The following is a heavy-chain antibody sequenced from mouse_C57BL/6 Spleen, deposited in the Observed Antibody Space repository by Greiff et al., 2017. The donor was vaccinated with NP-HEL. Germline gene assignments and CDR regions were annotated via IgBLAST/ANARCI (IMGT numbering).Heavy chain of an antibody. D-gene: IGHD2-5*01. CDR1: GYTFTSYW. CDR2: IDPSDSYT. Sequence: VQLQQSGAELVKPGASVKLSCKASGYTFTSYWMQWVKQRPGQGLEWIGEIDPSDSYTNYNQKFKGKATLTVDTSSSTAYMQLSSLTSEDSAVYYCASSYYSNYHAMDYWGQGTSVTVSS. J-gene: IGHJ4*01. CDR3: ASSYYSNYHAMDY. V-gene: IGHV1-50*01.